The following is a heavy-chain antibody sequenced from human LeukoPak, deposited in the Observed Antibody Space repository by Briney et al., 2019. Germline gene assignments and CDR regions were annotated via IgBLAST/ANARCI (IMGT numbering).Heavy chain of an antibody. J-gene: IGHJ4*02. CDR2: INHSGST. D-gene: IGHD6-13*01. CDR3: ARRHSSSWQRAVDY. V-gene: IGHV4-34*01. CDR1: GGSFSGYY. Sequence: SETLSLTCAVYGGSFSGYYWSWIRQPPGKGLEWIGEINHSGSTNYNPSLKSRVTVSVDTSKNQFSLKLSSVTAADTAVYYCARRHSSSWQRAVDYWGQGTLVTVSS.